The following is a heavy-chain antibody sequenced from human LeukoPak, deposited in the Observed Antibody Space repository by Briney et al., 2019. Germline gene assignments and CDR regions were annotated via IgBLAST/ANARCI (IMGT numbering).Heavy chain of an antibody. J-gene: IGHJ6*01. CDR1: GASIRSYN. D-gene: IGHD2-21*02. V-gene: IGHV4-59*12. CDR2: ISDTGST. CDR3: GSADRFHRDRYGGDV. Sequence: SETPSLTCTVSGASIRSYNWSWIRKPPGKGLGGLGIISDTGSTDAQHSLKSRGTVLSGTSKHQPSLRLVSMTAPDAAVYLCGSADRFHRDRYGGDVGGQGTRVTVSS.